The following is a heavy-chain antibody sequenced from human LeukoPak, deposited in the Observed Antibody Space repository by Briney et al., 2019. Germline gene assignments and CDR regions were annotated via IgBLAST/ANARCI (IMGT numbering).Heavy chain of an antibody. CDR2: LYDGGNT. Sequence: SETLSLTCTVSGGSITSSNYYWAWIRQPPGKGLEWIGSLYDGGNTYYNPSLKSRVAISVDTAEKQVSLRLTSLTAADTAVYYCARDVTVRGSPYRRYFDFWGQGSLVAVSS. CDR1: GGSITSSNYY. J-gene: IGHJ4*02. V-gene: IGHV4-39*07. D-gene: IGHD3-10*01. CDR3: ARDVTVRGSPYRRYFDF.